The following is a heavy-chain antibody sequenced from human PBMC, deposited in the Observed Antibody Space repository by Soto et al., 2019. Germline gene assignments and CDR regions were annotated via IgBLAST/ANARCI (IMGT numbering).Heavy chain of an antibody. Sequence: SETLSLTCSVSGGSISSGGYYWSWIRQHPGKGLEWIGYIYYSGSTYYNPSLKSRVTISVDTSKNQFSLKLSSVTAADTAVYYCARQEPSGYYFYYYGMDVWGQGTTVTVSS. CDR3: ARQEPSGYYFYYYGMDV. CDR2: IYYSGST. J-gene: IGHJ6*02. CDR1: GGSISSGGYY. V-gene: IGHV4-31*03. D-gene: IGHD3-22*01.